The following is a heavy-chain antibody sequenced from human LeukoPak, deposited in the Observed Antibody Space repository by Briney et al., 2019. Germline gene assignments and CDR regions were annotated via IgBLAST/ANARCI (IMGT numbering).Heavy chain of an antibody. Sequence: GGSLRLSCAVSGFTFSAYNMHWVRQAPGKGLEWVAVISYDGSNKYYADSVKGRFTISRDNSKNTLYLQMNSLRPEDTAVYYCARDLHFQLLMGEIDYWGQGTLVTVSS. CDR1: GFTFSAYN. CDR3: ARDLHFQLLMGEIDY. V-gene: IGHV3-30*04. CDR2: ISYDGSNK. D-gene: IGHD2-2*01. J-gene: IGHJ4*02.